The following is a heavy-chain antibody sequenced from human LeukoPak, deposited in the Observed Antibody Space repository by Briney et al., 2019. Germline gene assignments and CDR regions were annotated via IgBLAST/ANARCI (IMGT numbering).Heavy chain of an antibody. CDR1: GGSLSGHH. CDR2: INYSGST. V-gene: IGHV4-34*01. D-gene: IGHD3-16*01. J-gene: IGHJ4*02. Sequence: SETLPLTCAVYGGSLSGHHWTWIRQSPGKSLEWIGEINYSGSTQYNPSLESRVTISVDTSKTQFSLKLSSVTAADTAVYYCVLVPPPYTQHFWGQGALVTVSS. CDR3: VLVPPPYTQHF.